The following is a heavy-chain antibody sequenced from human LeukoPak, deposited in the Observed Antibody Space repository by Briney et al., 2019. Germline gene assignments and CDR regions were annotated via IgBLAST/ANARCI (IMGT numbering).Heavy chain of an antibody. J-gene: IGHJ5*02. CDR3: ARSPSAVAGLNWFDP. Sequence: TSQTLSLTCAVSGDSVSSNSAAWNWLRQAPARGLEWLVRTYYRSKLYNDYAVSVKSRITINPDTSKNQSSLQLNSVTPEDTAVYYCARSPSAVAGLNWFDPWGQGTLVTVSS. CDR2: TYYRSKLYN. CDR1: GDSVSSNSAA. D-gene: IGHD6-19*01. V-gene: IGHV6-1*01.